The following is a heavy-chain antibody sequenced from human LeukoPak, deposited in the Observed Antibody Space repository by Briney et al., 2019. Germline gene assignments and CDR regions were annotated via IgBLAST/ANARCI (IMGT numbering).Heavy chain of an antibody. CDR2: IRYDGSNK. V-gene: IGHV3-30*02. CDR1: GFTFSSYG. CDR3: ASGDAFDI. J-gene: IGHJ3*02. Sequence: GGSLRLSCAASGFTFSSYGMHWVRQAPGKGLEWVAFIRYDGSNKYYADSVKGRFTISRDNAKNSLYLQMNSLRAEDTAVYYCASGDAFDIWAKGQWSPSLQ.